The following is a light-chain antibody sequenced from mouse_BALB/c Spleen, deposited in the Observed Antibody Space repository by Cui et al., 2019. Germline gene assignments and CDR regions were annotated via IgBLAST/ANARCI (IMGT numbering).Light chain of an antibody. V-gene: IGKV8-30*01. Sequence: DIVLSQSPSSIAVSVGENVTMSCQSSQSHLYSSNQKNYLPWYQQKPGQSPKLLIYWASTRESGVPDRFTGSGSGTDFTLTISSVKAEDLAVYYCQQYYSWTFGGGTKLEIK. CDR2: WAS. CDR1: QSHLYSSNQKNY. J-gene: IGKJ1*01. CDR3: QQYYSWT.